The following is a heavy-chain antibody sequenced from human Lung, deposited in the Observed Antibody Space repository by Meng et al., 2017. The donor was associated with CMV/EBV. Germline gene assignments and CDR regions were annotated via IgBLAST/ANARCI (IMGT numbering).Heavy chain of an antibody. Sequence: SXTXSLXCTVSGGSISSYYWSWIQQPPGKGLEWIGYIYYSGSTNYNPSLKSLVTISVDTSKNQFSLKLSSVTAADTAVYYCARGGRSTYYDFWSGPYGMDVXGQGXTVTVSS. D-gene: IGHD3-3*01. CDR1: GGSISSYY. CDR3: ARGGRSTYYDFWSGPYGMDV. J-gene: IGHJ6*02. V-gene: IGHV4-59*01. CDR2: IYYSGST.